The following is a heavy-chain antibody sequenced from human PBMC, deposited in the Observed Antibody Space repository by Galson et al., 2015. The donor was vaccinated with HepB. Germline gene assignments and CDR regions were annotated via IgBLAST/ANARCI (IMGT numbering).Heavy chain of an antibody. Sequence: SVKVSCKASGGTFSSYAISWVRQAPGQGLEWMGGIIPIFGTANYAQKFQGRVTITADESTSTAYMELSSLRSEDTAVYYCARGKGGYCSGGSCYLLEDWGQGTLVTVSS. CDR3: ARGKGGYCSGGSCYLLED. CDR1: GGTFSSYA. CDR2: IIPIFGTA. D-gene: IGHD2-15*01. V-gene: IGHV1-69*13. J-gene: IGHJ4*02.